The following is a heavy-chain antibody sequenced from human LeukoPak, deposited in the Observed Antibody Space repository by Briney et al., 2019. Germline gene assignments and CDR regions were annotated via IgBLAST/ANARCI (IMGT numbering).Heavy chain of an antibody. CDR3: AKDWPPHNRVYDCLDA. D-gene: IGHD3-16*01. CDR1: GFAFGVHA. V-gene: IGHV3-23*01. J-gene: IGHJ5*02. CDR2: IGSGADL. Sequence: GGSLRLSCVGSGFAFGVHAMSWVRQAPGKGPEWVATIGSGADLFYAESVKGRVTISRDDPRNTVWLQMNSLRAEDTALYYCAKDWPPHNRVYDCLDAWGQGTQVTVSS.